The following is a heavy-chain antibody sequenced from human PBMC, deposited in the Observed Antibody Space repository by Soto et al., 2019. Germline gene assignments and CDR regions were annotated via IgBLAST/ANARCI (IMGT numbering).Heavy chain of an antibody. J-gene: IGHJ5*02. CDR1: RFTFSSDT. CDR2: ISYSSDYI. CDR3: ARGRRTEKFYP. Sequence: GGSLRLSCAASRFTFSSDTMNWVRQAPGKGLEWVSAISYSSDYIFYADSVKGRFTISRDNVKNSLYLQMNSLRAEDTAVYYCARGRRTEKFYPWGQGTLVTVSS. V-gene: IGHV3-21*06.